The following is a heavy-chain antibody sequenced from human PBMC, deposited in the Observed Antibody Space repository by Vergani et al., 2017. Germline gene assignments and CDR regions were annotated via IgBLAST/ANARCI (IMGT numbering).Heavy chain of an antibody. V-gene: IGHV3-33*01. CDR3: ARVPKQSRSLYAYYFDY. J-gene: IGHJ4*02. CDR1: GFTFSSYG. CDR2: IWYDGSNK. D-gene: IGHD2-15*01. Sequence: QVQLVESGGGVVQPGRSLRLSCAASGFTFSSYGMHWVRQAPGKGLEWVAVIWYDGSNKYYADSVKGRFTISRDNSKNTLYLQMNSLRAEDTAMYYCARVPKQSRSLYAYYFDYWGQGTLVTVSS.